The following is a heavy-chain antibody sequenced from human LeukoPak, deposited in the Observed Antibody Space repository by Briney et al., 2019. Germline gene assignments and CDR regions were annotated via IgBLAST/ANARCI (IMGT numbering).Heavy chain of an antibody. D-gene: IGHD4-11*01. V-gene: IGHV3-23*01. CDR2: ITGSGDST. J-gene: IGHJ3*02. CDR3: ARPRGDNYSGAFDI. CDR1: GFTFSNYA. Sequence: PGGSLRLSCAASGFTFSNYAMSWVRQAPGKGLEWVSGITGSGDSTYYADSVKGRFTISRDNSKNTVYLQMNSLTAEDTAVYYCARPRGDNYSGAFDIWGQGTMVTVSS.